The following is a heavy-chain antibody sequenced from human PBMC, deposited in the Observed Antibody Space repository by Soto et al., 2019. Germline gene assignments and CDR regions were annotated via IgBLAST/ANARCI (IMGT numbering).Heavy chain of an antibody. V-gene: IGHV3-21*01. CDR2: ISSSSSYI. Sequence: GGSLRLSCAASGFTFSSYSMNWVRQAPGKGLEWVSSISSSSSYIYYADSVKGRFTISRDNAKNSLYLQMNSLRAEDTAVYYCARVYDILTDHDAFDIWGQGTMVTVSS. D-gene: IGHD3-9*01. J-gene: IGHJ3*02. CDR1: GFTFSSYS. CDR3: ARVYDILTDHDAFDI.